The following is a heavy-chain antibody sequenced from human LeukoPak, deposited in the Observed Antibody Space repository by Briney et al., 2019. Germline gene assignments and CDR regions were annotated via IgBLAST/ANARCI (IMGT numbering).Heavy chain of an antibody. V-gene: IGHV4-31*03. CDR3: ARVSVEMATTHYYHYGMDV. CDR2: IYYSGST. J-gene: IGHJ6*02. CDR1: GGSISSGGYY. D-gene: IGHD5-24*01. Sequence: SETLSLTCTVSGGSISSGGYYWSWIRQHPGKGLEWIGYIYYSGSTYYNPSLKSRVTISVDTSKNQFSLKLSSVTAADAAVYCCARVSVEMATTHYYHYGMDVWGQGTTVTVSS.